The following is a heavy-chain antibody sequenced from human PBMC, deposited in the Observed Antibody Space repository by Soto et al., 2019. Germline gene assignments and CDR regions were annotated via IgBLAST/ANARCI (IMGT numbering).Heavy chain of an antibody. Sequence: KSSETLSLTCTVSGGSISSYYWSWIRQPPGKGLEWIGYIYYSGSTNYNPSLKSRVTISVDTSKNQFSLTVRSVTAADTAVYYCARVSGWFGELLYYGMDVWGQGTTVTVSS. D-gene: IGHD3-10*01. V-gene: IGHV4-59*01. CDR2: IYYSGST. J-gene: IGHJ6*02. CDR3: ARVSGWFGELLYYGMDV. CDR1: GGSISSYY.